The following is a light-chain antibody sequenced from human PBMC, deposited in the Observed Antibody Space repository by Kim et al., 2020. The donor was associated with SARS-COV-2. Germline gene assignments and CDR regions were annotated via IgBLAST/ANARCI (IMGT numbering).Light chain of an antibody. Sequence: ASIGDRVTMTCRASQGIRNELGWYQQKPGRAPKLLIYAASSLQSGVPSRFSGSGSGTDFTLTISSLQPEDFATYYCLQDYNYPRTFGQGTKVEIK. CDR3: LQDYNYPRT. V-gene: IGKV1-6*01. CDR2: AAS. CDR1: QGIRNE. J-gene: IGKJ1*01.